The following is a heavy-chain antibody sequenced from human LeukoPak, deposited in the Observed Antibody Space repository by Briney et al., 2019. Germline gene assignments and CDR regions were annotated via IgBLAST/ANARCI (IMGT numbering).Heavy chain of an antibody. CDR1: GFTFGDYA. Sequence: GGSLRLSCTASGFTFGDYAMSWVRQAPGKGLEWVGFIRSKAYSGTTEYAASVKGRFTISRDDSKSIAYLQMNSLKTEDTAVYYCTSWYYGSSAHWGQGTLVTVSS. J-gene: IGHJ4*02. CDR2: IRSKAYSGTT. V-gene: IGHV3-49*04. D-gene: IGHD3-22*01. CDR3: TSWYYGSSAH.